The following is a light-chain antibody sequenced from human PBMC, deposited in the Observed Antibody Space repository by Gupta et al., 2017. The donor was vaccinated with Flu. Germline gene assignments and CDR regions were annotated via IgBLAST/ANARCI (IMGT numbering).Light chain of an antibody. V-gene: IGLV6-57*01. CDR3: QSYDSSPRSV. CDR1: SGSIASNY. J-gene: IGLJ1*01. Sequence: NFMLPQPHSVSESPGKTVTISCTRSSGSIASNYVQWYQQRPGSSPTPVIYEDNQRPAGVPDRFSCSIDSSSNAASLTISGLKTEDEADYYWQSYDSSPRSVFGTGTKVTVL. CDR2: EDN.